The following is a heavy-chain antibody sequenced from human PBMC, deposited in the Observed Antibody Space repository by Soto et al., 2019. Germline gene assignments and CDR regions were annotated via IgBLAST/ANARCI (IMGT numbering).Heavy chain of an antibody. J-gene: IGHJ5*02. CDR3: AHKGDGYRGFTS. CDR2: IYWDDDN. V-gene: IGHV2-5*02. CDR1: GFALRTSGAG. D-gene: IGHD2-21*01. Sequence: QITLKASGPKLVKPTQTLTLNCNLSGFALRTSGAGVGWIRQPPGKALEWLALIYWDDDNRYSPSLKSRLTITKDPSNNQVVLTMTNMDPVDTATYYFAHKGDGYRGFTSWGQGTLVTVSS.